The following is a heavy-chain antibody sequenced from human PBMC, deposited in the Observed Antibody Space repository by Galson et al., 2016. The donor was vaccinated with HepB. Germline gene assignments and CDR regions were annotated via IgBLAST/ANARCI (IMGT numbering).Heavy chain of an antibody. CDR1: GFSFSNYA. CDR3: ARSRGCYGSGSDWAVLDY. D-gene: IGHD3-10*01. CDR2: VSYDGRRK. Sequence: SLRLSCAASGFSFSNYALHWVRQAPGKGLEWVAVVSYDGRRKYYAGSVRGRFTISRDNSKNTLYLQMNSLRAEDTAVYYCARSRGCYGSGSDWAVLDYWGQGTLVTVSS. J-gene: IGHJ4*02. V-gene: IGHV3-30*04.